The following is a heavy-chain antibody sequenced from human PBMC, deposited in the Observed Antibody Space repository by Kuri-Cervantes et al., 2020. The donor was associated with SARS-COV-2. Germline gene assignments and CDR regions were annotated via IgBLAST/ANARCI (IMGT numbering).Heavy chain of an antibody. V-gene: IGHV3-33*01. CDR1: GFTFSRYH. CDR3: ARGTDIYDFWSGYLTEYYYYALDV. D-gene: IGHD3-3*01. CDR2: IWNDGSNK. Sequence: GESLKISCAASGFTFSRYHMHWVRQAPGKGLEWVTVIWNDGSNKYYADSVKGRFTISRDNSKNTLYLQMNSLRAEDTAVYYCARGTDIYDFWSGYLTEYYYYALDVWGQGTTVTVSS. J-gene: IGHJ6*02.